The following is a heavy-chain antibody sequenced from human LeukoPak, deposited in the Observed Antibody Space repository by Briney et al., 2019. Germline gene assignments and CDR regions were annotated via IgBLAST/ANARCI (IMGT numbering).Heavy chain of an antibody. CDR1: GFTFSSYS. Sequence: GGSLRLSCAASGFTFSSYSMNWVRQAPGKGLGWVSSISSSSSYIYYADSVKGRFTISRDNAKNSLYLQMNSLRAEDTAVYYCARSVMTTVTIYDYWGQGTLVTVSS. J-gene: IGHJ4*02. CDR3: ARSVMTTVTIYDY. CDR2: ISSSSSYI. V-gene: IGHV3-21*01. D-gene: IGHD4-17*01.